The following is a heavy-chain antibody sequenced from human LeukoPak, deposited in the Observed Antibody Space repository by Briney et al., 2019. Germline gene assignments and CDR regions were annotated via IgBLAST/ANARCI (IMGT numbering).Heavy chain of an antibody. J-gene: IGHJ4*02. V-gene: IGHV3-66*02. CDR1: GFTVSSNY. D-gene: IGHD1-26*01. CDR2: IYSGGST. Sequence: GGSLRLSCAASGFTVSSNYMSWVRQAPGKGLEWVSVIYSGGSTYYADSVKGRFTISRDNSKNTLYLQMNSLRAEDTAVYYCAKDQTPMDSGKYGFDYWGQGTLVTVSS. CDR3: AKDQTPMDSGKYGFDY.